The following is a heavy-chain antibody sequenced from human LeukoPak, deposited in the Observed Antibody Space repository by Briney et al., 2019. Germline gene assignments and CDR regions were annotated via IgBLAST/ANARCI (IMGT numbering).Heavy chain of an antibody. J-gene: IGHJ4*02. CDR3: ARDAQRGFDYSNSLAY. D-gene: IGHD4-11*01. V-gene: IGHV3-33*01. CDR1: KFTFSHYG. Sequence: PGGSLRLSCAASKFTFSHYGMHWVRQAPGKGLQWVAVIWSDGSNNYYADSVKGRFTISRDNSNNMVYLQMNSLRVDDTGVYYCARDAQRGFDYSNSLAYWGQGVLVTVSS. CDR2: IWSDGSNN.